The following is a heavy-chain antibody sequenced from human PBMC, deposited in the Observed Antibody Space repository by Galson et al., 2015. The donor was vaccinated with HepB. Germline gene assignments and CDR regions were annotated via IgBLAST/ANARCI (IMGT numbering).Heavy chain of an antibody. V-gene: IGHV4-59*01. J-gene: IGHJ4*02. Sequence: SETLSLTCTVSGGSISSYYWGWIRQPPGKRLEWIGCISNSGSANYNPSLKSRVTISVDTSRNQFSLKLTSVTAADTAVYYCARDGDSSGYFDYWGQGTLVTVSS. D-gene: IGHD3-22*01. CDR3: ARDGDSSGYFDY. CDR1: GGSISSYY. CDR2: ISNSGSA.